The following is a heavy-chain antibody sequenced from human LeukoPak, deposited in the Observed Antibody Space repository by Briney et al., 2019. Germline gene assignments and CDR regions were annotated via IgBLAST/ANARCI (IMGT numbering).Heavy chain of an antibody. V-gene: IGHV1-69*06. CDR3: AIQRSYGGNLDY. CDR2: IIPIFGTA. Sequence: GASVKVSCKASGGTFSSYAISWVRQAPGQGLEWMGGIIPIFGTANYAQKFQGRVTITADKSTSTAYMELSSLRSEDTAVYYCAIQRSYGGNLDYWGQGTLVTVSS. J-gene: IGHJ4*02. CDR1: GGTFSSYA. D-gene: IGHD4-23*01.